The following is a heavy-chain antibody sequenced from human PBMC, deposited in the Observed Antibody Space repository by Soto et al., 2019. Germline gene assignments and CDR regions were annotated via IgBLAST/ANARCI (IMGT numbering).Heavy chain of an antibody. J-gene: IGHJ4*02. D-gene: IGHD6-13*01. CDR3: ARDRRSSSWFDY. V-gene: IGHV1-69*08. CDR2: IIPILGIA. Sequence: QVQLVQSGAEVKKPGSSVKVSCKASGGTFSSYTISWVRQAPGQGLEWMGRIIPILGIANYAQKFQGRVTITADKSTSTAYMELSSLRSEDTALYYCARDRRSSSWFDYWGQGTLVTVSS. CDR1: GGTFSSYT.